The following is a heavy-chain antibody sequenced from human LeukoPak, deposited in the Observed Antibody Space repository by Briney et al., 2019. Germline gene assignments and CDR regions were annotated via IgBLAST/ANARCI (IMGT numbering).Heavy chain of an antibody. CDR3: ARDWSGESNWFDP. Sequence: PSETLSLTCAVYGGSFSGYYWSWVRQAPGKGLEWVANIKQDGSEKYYVDSVKGRFTISRDNAQNSLYLQMNSLRAEDTAVYYCARDWSGESNWFDPWGQGTLVTVSS. CDR2: IKQDGSEK. D-gene: IGHD3-10*01. J-gene: IGHJ5*02. CDR1: GGSFSGYY. V-gene: IGHV3-7*01.